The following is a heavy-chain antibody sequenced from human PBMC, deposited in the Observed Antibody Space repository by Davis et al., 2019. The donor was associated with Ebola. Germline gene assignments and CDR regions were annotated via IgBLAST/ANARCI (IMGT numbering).Heavy chain of an antibody. CDR1: GFTFSSYS. V-gene: IGHV3-21*04. Sequence: GESLKISCAASGFTFSSYSMNWVRQAPGKGLEWVSSITSSSSYIYYADSVEGRFTISRDNAKNSLYLQMNSLRAEDTAVYYCAREMGGDTMIVVDYFDYWGQGTLVTVSS. CDR2: ITSSSSYI. D-gene: IGHD3-22*01. CDR3: AREMGGDTMIVVDYFDY. J-gene: IGHJ4*02.